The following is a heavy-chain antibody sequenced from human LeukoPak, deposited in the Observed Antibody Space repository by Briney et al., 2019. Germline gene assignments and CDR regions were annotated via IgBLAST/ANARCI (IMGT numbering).Heavy chain of an antibody. CDR2: IYYSGST. J-gene: IGHJ5*02. V-gene: IGHV4-30-4*01. CDR3: ARAGYCSGGSCFRELNWFDP. Sequence: SQTLSLTCTVSGGSISSGDYYWSWLRQPPGKGLEWIGYIYYSGSTYYNPSLKSRVTISVDTSKNQFSLKLSSVTAADTAVYYCARAGYCSGGSCFRELNWFDPWGQGTLVTVSS. CDR1: GGSISSGDYY. D-gene: IGHD2-15*01.